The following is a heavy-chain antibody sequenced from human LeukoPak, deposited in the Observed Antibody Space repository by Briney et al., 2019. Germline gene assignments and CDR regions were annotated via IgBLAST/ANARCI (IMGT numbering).Heavy chain of an antibody. CDR3: TRGPSWGGFDY. D-gene: IGHD7-27*01. CDR2: INPKSGGP. CDR1: GYTFVDYY. J-gene: IGHJ4*02. Sequence: ASVKVSCEASGYTFVDYYLHWVRQAPGQGLEGMGWINPKSGGPNYSQRFQDRVTMTRDTSIGTVYMELSRLTYDDTAIYYCTRGPSWGGFDYWGQGTLVTVSS. V-gene: IGHV1-2*02.